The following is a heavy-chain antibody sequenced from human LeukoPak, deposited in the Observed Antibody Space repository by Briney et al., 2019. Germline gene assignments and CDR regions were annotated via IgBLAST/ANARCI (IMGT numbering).Heavy chain of an antibody. CDR2: IYPGDSDT. J-gene: IGHJ5*02. CDR1: GYRFTSYW. D-gene: IGHD3-3*01. Sequence: GESLNTSFKGSGYRFTSYWIGWVRQMPGKGLEWMGVIYPGDSDTRDSPSFQGQVTISADKSISTAYLQWSSLKASDTAMYYCARHMEARRFNWFDPWGQGTLVTVSS. V-gene: IGHV5-51*01. CDR3: ARHMEARRFNWFDP.